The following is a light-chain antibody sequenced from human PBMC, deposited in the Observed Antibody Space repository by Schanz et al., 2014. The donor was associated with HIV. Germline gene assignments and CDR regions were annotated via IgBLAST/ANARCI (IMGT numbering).Light chain of an antibody. CDR1: QSVSSN. CDR3: QKYDSVPRT. V-gene: IGKV3-15*01. Sequence: PGERATLSCRASQSVSSNLAWYQHKLGQAPRLLIYDASTRVTGIPARFSGSGSGTDFTLTISSLQSEDVATYYCQKYDSVPRTFGQGTKVEIK. J-gene: IGKJ1*01. CDR2: DAS.